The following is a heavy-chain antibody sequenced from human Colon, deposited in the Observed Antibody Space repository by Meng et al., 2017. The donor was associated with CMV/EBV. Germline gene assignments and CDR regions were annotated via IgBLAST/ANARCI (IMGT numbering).Heavy chain of an antibody. Sequence: GESLKISCAASGFIFSNAWMSWVRQAPGKGLEWVSYISSSGSTIYYADSVKGRFTISRDNAKNSLDLQMNSLRAEDTAVYYCASGQLYWGQGTLVTVSS. D-gene: IGHD5-24*01. CDR1: GFIFSNAW. CDR3: ASGQLY. J-gene: IGHJ4*02. CDR2: ISSSGSTI. V-gene: IGHV3-11*04.